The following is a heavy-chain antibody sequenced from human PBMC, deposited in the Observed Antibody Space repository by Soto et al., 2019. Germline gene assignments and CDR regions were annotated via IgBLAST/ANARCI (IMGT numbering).Heavy chain of an antibody. CDR2: INHSGST. V-gene: IGHV4-34*01. D-gene: IGHD3-3*01. Sequence: SETLSLTCAVYGGSFSGYYWSWIRQPPGKGLEWIGEINHSGSTNYNPSLKSRVTISVDTSKNQFSLKLSSVTAADTAVYYCARGVLEWLLSGYYYDGMDVWGQGTTVT. CDR3: ARGVLEWLLSGYYYDGMDV. J-gene: IGHJ6*02. CDR1: GGSFSGYY.